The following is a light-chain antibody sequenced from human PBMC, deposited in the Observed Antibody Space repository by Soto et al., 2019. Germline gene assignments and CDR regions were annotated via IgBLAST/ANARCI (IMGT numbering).Light chain of an antibody. V-gene: IGLV2-8*01. J-gene: IGLJ1*01. CDR1: SSDIGRYNY. CDR2: EVN. CDR3: SSYAGSNNFGV. Sequence: ALTHLPSATGAARRALTISCTGTSSDIGRYNYVSWYQQRPGKAPSLMIYEVNKRPSGVPERFSGSKSGNTASLTVSGLQAEDEADYYCSSYAGSNNFGVFGTGTKVTVL.